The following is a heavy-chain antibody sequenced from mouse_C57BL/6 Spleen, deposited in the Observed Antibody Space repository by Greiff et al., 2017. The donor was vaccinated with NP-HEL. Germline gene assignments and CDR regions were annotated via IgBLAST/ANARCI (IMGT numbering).Heavy chain of an antibody. CDR1: GYAFSSYW. CDR2: IYPGDGDT. CDR3: AREGEGNYAY. Sequence: QVQLKESGAELVKPGASVKISCKASGYAFSSYWMNWVKQRPGKGLEWIGQIYPGDGDTNYNGKFKGKATLTADKSSSTAYMQLSSLTSEDSAVYFCAREGEGNYAYWGQGTTLTVSS. J-gene: IGHJ2*01. D-gene: IGHD2-1*01. V-gene: IGHV1-80*01.